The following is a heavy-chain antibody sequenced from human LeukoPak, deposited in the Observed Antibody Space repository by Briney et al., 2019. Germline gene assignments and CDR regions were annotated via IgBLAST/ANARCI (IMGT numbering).Heavy chain of an antibody. Sequence: ASVKVSCKASGYTFTSYYMHWVRQAPGQGLEWMGIINPSGGSTSYAQKFQGRVTMTRDTSTSTVYMELSSLRSEDTAVYYCAKGYRIVVVPAAPEVGWFDPWGQGTLVTVSS. CDR3: AKGYRIVVVPAAPEVGWFDP. CDR1: GYTFTSYY. D-gene: IGHD2-2*01. V-gene: IGHV1-46*01. CDR2: INPSGGST. J-gene: IGHJ5*02.